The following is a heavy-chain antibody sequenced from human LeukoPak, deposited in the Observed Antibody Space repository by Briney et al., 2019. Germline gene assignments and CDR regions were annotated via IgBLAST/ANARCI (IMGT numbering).Heavy chain of an antibody. D-gene: IGHD6-13*01. V-gene: IGHV4-38-2*02. Sequence: SETLSLTCTVSGYSISSGYYWGWIRQPPGEGLEWIGSIYYSGSTYYNPSLKSRVTISVDTSKNQFSLKLSSVTAADTAVYYCAREREQQLLPRPHWYFDLWGRGTLVTVSS. CDR1: GYSISSGYY. CDR2: IYYSGST. J-gene: IGHJ2*01. CDR3: AREREQQLLPRPHWYFDL.